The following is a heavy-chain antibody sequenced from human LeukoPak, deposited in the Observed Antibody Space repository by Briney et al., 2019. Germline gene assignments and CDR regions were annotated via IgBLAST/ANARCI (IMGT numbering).Heavy chain of an antibody. CDR3: ARELSWSGPDY. Sequence: PGGSLRLSCAASGFTFSGSWMSWVRQAPGKGLEWVANINQDGSAKNYLDSVKGRFTISIDRGKNSLYLQMNSLRDEDTAVYYCARELSWSGPDYWGQGTLVTVSS. J-gene: IGHJ4*02. V-gene: IGHV3-7*01. D-gene: IGHD3-3*01. CDR1: GFTFSGSW. CDR2: INQDGSAK.